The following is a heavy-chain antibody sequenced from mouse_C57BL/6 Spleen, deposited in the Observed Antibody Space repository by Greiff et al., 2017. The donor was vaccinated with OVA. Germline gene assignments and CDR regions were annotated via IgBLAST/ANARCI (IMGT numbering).Heavy chain of an antibody. J-gene: IGHJ1*03. CDR2: INPNNGGT. V-gene: IGHV1-22*01. Sequence: EVQLQQSGPELVKPGASVKMSCKASGYTFTDYNMHWVKQSHGKSLEWIGYINPNNGGTSYNQKFKGKATLTVNKSSSTAYMELLSLTSEDSAVYYCAYYDYDGWYFDVWGTGTTVTVSS. D-gene: IGHD2-4*01. CDR3: AYYDYDGWYFDV. CDR1: GYTFTDYN.